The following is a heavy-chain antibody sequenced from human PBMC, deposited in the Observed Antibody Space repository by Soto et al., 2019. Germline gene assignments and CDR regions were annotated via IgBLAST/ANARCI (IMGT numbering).Heavy chain of an antibody. V-gene: IGHV3-23*01. Sequence: PGGSLRLSCAASGFTFSNYAMNWVRRAPGKGLEWVSGISGGSGDSTFYADSVKGRFTISRDNSKNTLHLQMNSLRTKDTAVYYCAKNQPSWATRAAFDYWGQGTLVTVSS. CDR3: AKNQPSWATRAAFDY. D-gene: IGHD2-2*01. CDR2: ISGGSGDST. J-gene: IGHJ4*02. CDR1: GFTFSNYA.